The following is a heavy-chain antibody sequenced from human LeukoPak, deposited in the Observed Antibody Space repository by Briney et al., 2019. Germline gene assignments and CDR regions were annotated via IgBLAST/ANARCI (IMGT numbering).Heavy chain of an antibody. D-gene: IGHD6-19*01. CDR3: ARDGSGWPYYYYGMGV. CDR2: ISSSGSTI. Sequence: GGSLRLSCAASGFTFSSYEMNWARQAPGKGLEWVSYISSSGSTIYYADSVKGRFTISRDNAKNSLYLQMNSLRAEDTAVYYCARDGSGWPYYYYGMGVWGQGTTVTVSS. J-gene: IGHJ6*02. CDR1: GFTFSSYE. V-gene: IGHV3-48*03.